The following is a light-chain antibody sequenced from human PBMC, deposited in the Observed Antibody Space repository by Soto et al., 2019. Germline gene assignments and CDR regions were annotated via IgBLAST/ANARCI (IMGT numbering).Light chain of an antibody. CDR1: SSNIGSNT. CDR3: AAWDDSLIGVV. CDR2: STT. Sequence: QAVLTQPPSASGTPGQTVTISCSGSSSNIGSNTVSWYQQVPGTAPEVLIYSTTQRPSGVPDRFSGSKSGTSASLAICGLQSEDEADYYCAAWDDSLIGVVFGGGTKVTVL. V-gene: IGLV1-44*01. J-gene: IGLJ2*01.